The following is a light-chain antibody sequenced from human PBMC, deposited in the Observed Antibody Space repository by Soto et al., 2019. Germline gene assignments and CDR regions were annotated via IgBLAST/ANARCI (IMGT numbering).Light chain of an antibody. Sequence: EIVLTQSPATLSLSPGEIATLSCRASQSVANYLAWYQQRPGQAPRLLIYDASNRATGIPARFRGSGSGTDFTLTISSLEPEDFAVYYCQQRSNWPLTFGGGTKVDIK. V-gene: IGKV3-11*01. CDR3: QQRSNWPLT. J-gene: IGKJ4*01. CDR1: QSVANY. CDR2: DAS.